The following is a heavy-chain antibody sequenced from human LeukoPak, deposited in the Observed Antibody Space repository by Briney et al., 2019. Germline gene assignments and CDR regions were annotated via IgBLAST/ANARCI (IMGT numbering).Heavy chain of an antibody. Sequence: GGSLRLSCAASGFTFSDYSMSWVRQAPGKGLEWVSIISGSGGITYYADSVRGRFTISRDNSKNTLYMQMNSLRAEDTAVYYCAKETSSGNFVTIDCWGQGTLVTVSS. CDR1: GFTFSDYS. V-gene: IGHV3-23*01. CDR3: AKETSSGNFVTIDC. CDR2: ISGSGGIT. J-gene: IGHJ4*02. D-gene: IGHD1-26*01.